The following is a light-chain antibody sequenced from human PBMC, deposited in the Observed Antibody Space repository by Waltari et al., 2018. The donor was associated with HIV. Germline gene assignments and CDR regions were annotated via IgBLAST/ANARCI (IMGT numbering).Light chain of an antibody. V-gene: IGLV2-23*02. Sequence: QSALTQPASVSGSPGQSITISCTGTSSDVGSYNLVSWYQQHPGKAPKLMIYEVSKRPSGVSNRFSGSKSGNTASLTISGLQAEDEVDYYCCSYAGSSTHVFGTGTKVTVL. J-gene: IGLJ1*01. CDR2: EVS. CDR1: SSDVGSYNL. CDR3: CSYAGSSTHV.